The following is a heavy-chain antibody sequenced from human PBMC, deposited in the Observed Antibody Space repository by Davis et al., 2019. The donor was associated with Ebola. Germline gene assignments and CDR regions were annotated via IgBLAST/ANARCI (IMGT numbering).Heavy chain of an antibody. CDR1: GGSFSGYY. CDR2: INHSGST. D-gene: IGHD3-22*01. J-gene: IGHJ2*01. Sequence: MPGGSLRLSCAVYGGSFSGYYWSWIRQPPGKGLEWIGEINHSGSTNYNPSLKSRVTISVDTSKNQFSLKLSSVTAADTAVYYCARHYYDSSGWYFDLWGRGTLVTVSS. V-gene: IGHV4-34*01. CDR3: ARHYYDSSGWYFDL.